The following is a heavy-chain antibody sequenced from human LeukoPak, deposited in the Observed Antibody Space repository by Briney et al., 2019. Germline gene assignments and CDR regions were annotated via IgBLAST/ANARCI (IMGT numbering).Heavy chain of an antibody. V-gene: IGHV1-46*01. CDR1: GYTFTSYY. J-gene: IGHJ6*04. CDR3: SKDLYGMDV. Sequence: GASVKVSCKASGYTFTSYYMHWVRQAPGQGLEWMGIINPSGGSTSYAQKFQGRVTMTRDTSTSTAYMELSSLRFEDTAVYYCSKDLYGMDVWGKGTTVTVSS. CDR2: INPSGGST.